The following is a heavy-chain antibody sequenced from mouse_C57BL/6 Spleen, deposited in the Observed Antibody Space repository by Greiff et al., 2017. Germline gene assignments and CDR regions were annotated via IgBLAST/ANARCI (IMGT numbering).Heavy chain of an antibody. CDR2: IAPATSGT. V-gene: IGHV1-15*01. D-gene: IGHD1-1*01. J-gene: IGHJ2*01. CDR3: TRGISIYYYGLDY. Sequence: QVQLQQPGAELVRPGASVTLSCKASGYTFTDYDMHWVKQTPVHGLEWIGAIAPATSGTAYNQKFKGKAILTVDKSSSTAYRELRSMTSEDSAVYYGTRGISIYYYGLDYWGQGTTLTVSS. CDR1: GYTFTDYD.